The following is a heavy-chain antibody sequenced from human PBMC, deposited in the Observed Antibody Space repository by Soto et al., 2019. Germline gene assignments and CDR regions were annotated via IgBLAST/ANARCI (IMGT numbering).Heavy chain of an antibody. V-gene: IGHV3-33*01. CDR3: ATTGPY. Sequence: QVQLVESGGGVVQPGRSLRLSCAASGFTFSSYGMHWVRQAPGKGLEWVAVIWFDGSNKFYADSVKGRFTISRDNSKNTVSLQMNGRRDEDSAAEDCATTGPYWGQGTLVTVSS. CDR2: IWFDGSNK. CDR1: GFTFSSYG. J-gene: IGHJ4*02.